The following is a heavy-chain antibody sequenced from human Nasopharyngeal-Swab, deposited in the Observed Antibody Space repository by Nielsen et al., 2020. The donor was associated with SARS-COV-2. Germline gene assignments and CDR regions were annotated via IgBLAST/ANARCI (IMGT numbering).Heavy chain of an antibody. J-gene: IGHJ4*02. CDR3: ARDPDWYWYAIDS. Sequence: GESLKISCAASGFTFSNYAMTWVRQAPGKGLEWVSTISVNGDYTYYADSVKGRFIISRDYSKKMLYLQMNSLRAEDTAVYYCARDPDWYWYAIDSWGQGTLVTVSS. D-gene: IGHD2-8*02. CDR1: GFTFSNYA. CDR2: ISVNGDYT. V-gene: IGHV3-23*01.